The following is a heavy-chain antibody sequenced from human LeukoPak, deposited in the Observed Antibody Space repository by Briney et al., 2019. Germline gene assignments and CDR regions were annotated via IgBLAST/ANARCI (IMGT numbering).Heavy chain of an antibody. CDR1: GGSISSNTYY. CDR2: IYYSGST. CDR3: ARVRQQLVSNWFDP. Sequence: PSETLSLTCTVSGGSISSNTYYWGWIRQPPGKGLEWIGSIYYSGSTYYNPSLKSRVTISVDTSKNQFSLKLSSVTAADTAVYYCARVRQQLVSNWFDPWGQGTLVTVSS. J-gene: IGHJ5*02. D-gene: IGHD6-13*01. V-gene: IGHV4-39*07.